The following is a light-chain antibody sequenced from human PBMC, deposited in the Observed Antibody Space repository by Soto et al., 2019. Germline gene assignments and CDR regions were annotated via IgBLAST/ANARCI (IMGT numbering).Light chain of an antibody. CDR1: QSVTSSY. V-gene: IGKV3-20*01. CDR2: AAS. J-gene: IGKJ2*01. Sequence: EIVLTQSPGTLSLSPGERATLSCRASQSVTSSYLAWYQRKPGQAPRLLIFAASTRATGIPDRFSGSGSGTDFTLTISRLEPEDFALYYCQQYGSTPPTFGQ. CDR3: QQYGSTPPT.